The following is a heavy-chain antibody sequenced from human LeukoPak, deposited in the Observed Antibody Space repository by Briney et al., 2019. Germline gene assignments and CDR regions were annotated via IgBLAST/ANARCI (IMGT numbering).Heavy chain of an antibody. CDR2: ISSSSSTI. CDR3: ARSGKWELILFDY. J-gene: IGHJ4*02. V-gene: IGHV3-48*01. CDR1: GFTFSSYS. Sequence: GGSLRLSCAASGFTFSSYSMNWVRQAPGKGLGWVSYISSSSSTIYYADSVKGRFTISRDNAKNSLYLQMNSLRAEDTAVYYCARSGKWELILFDYWGQGTLVTVST. D-gene: IGHD1-26*01.